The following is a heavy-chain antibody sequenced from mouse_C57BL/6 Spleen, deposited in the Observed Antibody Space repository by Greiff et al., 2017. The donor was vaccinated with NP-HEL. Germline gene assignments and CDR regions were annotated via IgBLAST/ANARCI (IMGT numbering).Heavy chain of an antibody. D-gene: IGHD3-2*02. CDR3: ARVEEAQATNDFDG. Sequence: QVQLQQPGAELVKPGASVKLSCKASGYTFTSYWMHWVKQRPGRGLEWIGRIDPNSGGTKYNEKFKSKATLTVDKPSSTAYMQLSSLASEDSAVYYCARVEEAQATNDFDGWGQGATVTVSS. CDR1: GYTFTSYW. CDR2: IDPNSGGT. V-gene: IGHV1-72*01. J-gene: IGHJ2*01.